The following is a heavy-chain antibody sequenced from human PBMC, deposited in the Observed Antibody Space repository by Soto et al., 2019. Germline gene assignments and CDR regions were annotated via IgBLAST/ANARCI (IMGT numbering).Heavy chain of an antibody. V-gene: IGHV3-30-3*01. Sequence: QVQLVESGGGVVQPGRSLRLSCAASGFTFSSYAMHWVRQAPGKGLEWVAVISYDGSNKYYADSVKGRFTISRDNSKNTLYLQMYSLRAEDTAVYFCARGGNYYDSSGYYPSPTGYWGQGTLVTVSS. CDR2: ISYDGSNK. J-gene: IGHJ4*02. CDR3: ARGGNYYDSSGYYPSPTGY. CDR1: GFTFSSYA. D-gene: IGHD3-22*01.